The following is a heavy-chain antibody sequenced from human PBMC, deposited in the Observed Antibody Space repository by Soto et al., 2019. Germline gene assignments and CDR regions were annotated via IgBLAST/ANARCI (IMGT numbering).Heavy chain of an antibody. CDR2: ISYDGSNK. Sequence: PGGSLRLSCAASGFTFSSYGMHWVRQAPGKGLEWVAVISYDGSNKYYADSVKGRFTISRDNSKNTLYLQMNSLRAEDTAVYYCAKDRIGSSWHNWFDPSGQGPLLTVSS. CDR1: GFTFSSYG. V-gene: IGHV3-30*18. D-gene: IGHD6-13*01. J-gene: IGHJ5*02. CDR3: AKDRIGSSWHNWFDP.